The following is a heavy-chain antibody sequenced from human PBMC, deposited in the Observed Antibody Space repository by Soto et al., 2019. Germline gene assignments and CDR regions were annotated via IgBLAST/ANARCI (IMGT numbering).Heavy chain of an antibody. CDR2: ISYDGSNK. V-gene: IGHV3-30*18. Sequence: QVQLVESGGGVVQPGRSLGLSCAASGFTFSSYGMHWVRQAPGKGLEWVAVISYDGSNKYYADSVKGRFTISRDNSKNTLYLQMNSLRAEDTAVYYCAKDFSGGDDYWGQGTLVTVSS. D-gene: IGHD3-16*01. CDR3: AKDFSGGDDY. J-gene: IGHJ4*02. CDR1: GFTFSSYG.